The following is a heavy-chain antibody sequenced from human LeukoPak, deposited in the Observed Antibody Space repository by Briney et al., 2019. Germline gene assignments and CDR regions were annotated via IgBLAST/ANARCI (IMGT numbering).Heavy chain of an antibody. CDR3: AREGGVGHSFDF. V-gene: IGHV3-30*04. Sequence: GGSLRLSCAVSGFTFSSYAMHWVRQAPGKGLEWVAVISYDGSNKYYADSVKGRFTISRDNSKNTLYLQMNSLSAEDTAVYYCAREGGVGHSFDFWAQGTLVPVSS. CDR2: ISYDGSNK. CDR1: GFTFSSYA. D-gene: IGHD3-16*01. J-gene: IGHJ4*02.